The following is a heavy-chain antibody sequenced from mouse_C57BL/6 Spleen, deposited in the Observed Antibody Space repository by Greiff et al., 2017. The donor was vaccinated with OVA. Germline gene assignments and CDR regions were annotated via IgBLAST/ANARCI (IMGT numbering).Heavy chain of an antibody. CDR3: ARSDYYGSSYYYAMDD. Sequence: VQLVESGPGLVQPSQSLSITCTVSGFSLTSYGVHWVRQSPGKGLEWLGVIWSGGSTDYNAAFISRLSISKDNSERQVFFKMNSLQADDTDIYYGARSDYYGSSYYYAMDDWGQGTSVTVSS. V-gene: IGHV2-2*01. CDR1: GFSLTSYG. D-gene: IGHD1-1*01. J-gene: IGHJ4*01. CDR2: IWSGGST.